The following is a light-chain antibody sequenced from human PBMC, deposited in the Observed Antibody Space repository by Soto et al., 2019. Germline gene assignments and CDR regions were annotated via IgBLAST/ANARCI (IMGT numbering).Light chain of an antibody. CDR2: AAS. CDR3: QQSYSTLALT. J-gene: IGKJ4*01. Sequence: DIQMTQSPSSLSASVGDRVTITYRASQSISSYLNWHQQKPGKAPKLLIYAASSLQSGVPSRFSGSGSGTDFTLTISSLQPEDFATYYCQQSYSTLALTFGGGTKVDI. CDR1: QSISSY. V-gene: IGKV1-39*01.